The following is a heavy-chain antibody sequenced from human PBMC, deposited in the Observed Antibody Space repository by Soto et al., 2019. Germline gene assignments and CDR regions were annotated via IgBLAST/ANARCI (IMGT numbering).Heavy chain of an antibody. J-gene: IGHJ5*02. D-gene: IGHD3-16*01. CDR2: IYYSGST. Sequence: SETLSLTCTVSGGSISSYYWSWIRQPPGKGLEWIGYIYYSGSTNYNPSLKSRVTISVDTSKNRFSLKLSSVTAADTAVYYCARGLGFGTNNWFDPWGQGTLVTVSS. CDR3: ARGLGFGTNNWFDP. CDR1: GGSISSYY. V-gene: IGHV4-59*01.